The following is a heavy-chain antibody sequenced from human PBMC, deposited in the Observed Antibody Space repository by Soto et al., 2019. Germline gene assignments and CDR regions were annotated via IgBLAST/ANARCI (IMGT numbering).Heavy chain of an antibody. CDR1: GXTISSYY. CDR3: ERDWDFWIDLYRRDAFDL. Sequence: GSLILTCAASGXTISSYYMNWVRQAPGRGLELLSYISGSGTIILYADSVTGRFTISRDNAKNSLYLQMNSLRVEDTAVYYCERDWDFWIDLYRRDAFDLWGQGTMVTVSS. CDR2: ISGSGTII. J-gene: IGHJ3*01. D-gene: IGHD3-3*01. V-gene: IGHV3-48*03.